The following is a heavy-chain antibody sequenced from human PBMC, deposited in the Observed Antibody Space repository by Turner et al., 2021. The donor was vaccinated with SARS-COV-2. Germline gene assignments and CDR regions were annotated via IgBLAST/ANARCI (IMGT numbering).Heavy chain of an antibody. V-gene: IGHV1-2*02. D-gene: IGHD5-18*01. Sequence: QVQLVQSGAEEKKPGASVKVSCKASGYTFTGYDMHWVRQAPGQGLEWMGWLNPISGGTNYAQKFQGRVTMTRDTSISTAFMDLSRLRSDDTAVYFCAREGSTYGSDYYYYYGMDVWGQGTTVTVSS. CDR1: GYTFTGYD. CDR3: AREGSTYGSDYYYYYGMDV. CDR2: LNPISGGT. J-gene: IGHJ6*02.